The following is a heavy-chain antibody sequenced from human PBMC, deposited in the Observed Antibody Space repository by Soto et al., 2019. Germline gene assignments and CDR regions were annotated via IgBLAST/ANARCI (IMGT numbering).Heavy chain of an antibody. CDR3: ASVEMDTTYGGIDAFDI. CDR1: GGTFSSYA. D-gene: IGHD5-18*01. CDR2: IIPIFGTA. J-gene: IGHJ3*02. V-gene: IGHV1-69*01. Sequence: QVQLVQSGAEVQKPGSSVKVSCKASGGTFSSYAISWVRQAPGQGLEWMGGIIPIFGTANYAQKFQGRVTITANDSTSIDYMELSSLRSEGRAVCYGASVEMDTTYGGIDAFDIWGQGTKVAVSS.